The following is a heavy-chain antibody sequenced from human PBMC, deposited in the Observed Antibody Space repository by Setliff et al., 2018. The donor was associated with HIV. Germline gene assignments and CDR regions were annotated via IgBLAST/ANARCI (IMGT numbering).Heavy chain of an antibody. CDR3: ARSPSYSSSFSYNYYSMDI. CDR2: NYYSGST. CDR1: AVSVGSGDYY. Sequence: SETLSLTCSVSAVSVGSGDYYWHWTRQHPEKALEWIGYNYYSGSTYYNPSLKSRVTISIDTSKNQFSLKLSSVTAADTAVYYCARSPSYSSSFSYNYYSMDIWGQGTTVTVSS. D-gene: IGHD6-6*01. J-gene: IGHJ6*02. V-gene: IGHV4-31*03.